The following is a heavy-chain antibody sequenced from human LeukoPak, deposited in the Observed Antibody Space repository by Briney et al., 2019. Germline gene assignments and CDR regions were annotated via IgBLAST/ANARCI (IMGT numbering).Heavy chain of an antibody. J-gene: IGHJ5*02. CDR2: IYHSGST. V-gene: IGHV4-30-2*01. CDR3: ASYMVRGVTANWFDP. CDR1: VGSISSGGYS. Sequence: SETLSLTCAVSVGSISSGGYSWSWIRQPPAKGLEWHWYIYHSGSTYYNPSLKSRVTISVDRSKNQFSLKLSSVTAADTAVYYCASYMVRGVTANWFDPWGQGTLVTVSS. D-gene: IGHD3-10*01.